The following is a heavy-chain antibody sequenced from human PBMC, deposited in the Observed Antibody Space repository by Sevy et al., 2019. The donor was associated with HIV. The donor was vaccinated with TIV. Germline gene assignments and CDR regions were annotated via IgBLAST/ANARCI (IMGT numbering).Heavy chain of an antibody. CDR3: ARDSLYYGTRVYFDY. CDR1: DFTVSCYA. CDR2: ISYDGNNK. Sequence: GGSLRLSCAASDFTVSCYAMHWVRQAPGKGLEWVAVISYDGNNKRYAESVKGRFTVSRDNSKNTLYLELNSLRPEDTAVLYCARDSLYYGTRVYFDYWGQGTLVTVSS. J-gene: IGHJ4*02. V-gene: IGHV3-30*04. D-gene: IGHD3-10*01.